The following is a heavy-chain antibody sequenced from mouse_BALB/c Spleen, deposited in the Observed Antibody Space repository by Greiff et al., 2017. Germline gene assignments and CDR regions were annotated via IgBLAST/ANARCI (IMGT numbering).Heavy chain of an antibody. CDR1: GYSITSDYA. CDR3: ARYTYGNYYFDY. V-gene: IGHV3-2*02. J-gene: IGHJ2*01. Sequence: EVKLQESGPGLVKPSQSLSLTCTVTGYSITSDYAWNWIRQFPGNKLEWMGYISYSGSTSYNPSLKSRISITRDTSKNQFFLQLNSVTTEDTATYYCARYTYGNYYFDYWGQGTTLTVSS. CDR2: ISYSGST. D-gene: IGHD2-10*02.